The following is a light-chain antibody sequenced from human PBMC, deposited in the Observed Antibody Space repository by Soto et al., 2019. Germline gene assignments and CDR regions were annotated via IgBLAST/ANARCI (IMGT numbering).Light chain of an antibody. Sequence: DIVMTQSPLSLPVTPGEPASISCRSSQSLLHSNGYNYLDWYLQKPGQSPQLLIYLGSNRASGGPARFSGSGSGTNFTLKTSRIEAEDFGVYYCMQALQTPRTFGQGTKVEIK. V-gene: IGKV2-28*01. CDR3: MQALQTPRT. CDR2: LGS. CDR1: QSLLHSNGYNY. J-gene: IGKJ1*01.